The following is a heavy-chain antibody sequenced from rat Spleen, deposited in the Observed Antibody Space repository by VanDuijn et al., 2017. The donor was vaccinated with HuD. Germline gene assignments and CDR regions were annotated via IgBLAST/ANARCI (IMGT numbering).Heavy chain of an antibody. V-gene: IGHV3-1*01. D-gene: IGHD1-7*01. Sequence: EVQLQESGPGLVKPSQSPSLTCSVTGYSITSSYRWNWIRKFPGNKMEWMGWISYSGSTSYNPSLKSRISITRDTSKNQFFLQLNSVSTEETATYYCSRYPYGSLRVDVWGQGASVTVSS. CDR3: SRYPYGSLRVDV. CDR1: GYSITSSY. J-gene: IGHJ4*01. CDR2: ISYSGST.